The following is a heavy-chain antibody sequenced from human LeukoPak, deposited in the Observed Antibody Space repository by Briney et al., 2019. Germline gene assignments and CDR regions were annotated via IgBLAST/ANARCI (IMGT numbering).Heavy chain of an antibody. V-gene: IGHV3-21*01. CDR2: ISSSSFYI. CDR1: GFTFSSYW. D-gene: IGHD2-2*02. Sequence: GGSLRLSCAASGFTFSSYWMSWARQAPGKGLEWVSTISSSSFYIYYADSVKGRFTISRDNARNSVYLQMNSLRAEDTAVYYCARDPGDCTSTPCYMDWYFDLWGRGTLVTVSS. CDR3: ARDPGDCTSTPCYMDWYFDL. J-gene: IGHJ2*01.